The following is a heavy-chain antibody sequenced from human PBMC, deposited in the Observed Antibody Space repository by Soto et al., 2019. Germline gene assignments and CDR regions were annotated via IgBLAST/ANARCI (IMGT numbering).Heavy chain of an antibody. CDR3: AKASVWYPYFDS. V-gene: IGHV3-23*01. J-gene: IGHJ4*02. Sequence: GGSLRLSCVASGFTFSSYAMTWVRQAPGKGLEWVSSMGGSGRSTYYTDSVKGRFTISRDNSKSTLYLQMNSLRAEDTAIYYCAKASVWYPYFDSWGQGTLVTVSS. CDR2: MGGSGRST. D-gene: IGHD6-13*01. CDR1: GFTFSSYA.